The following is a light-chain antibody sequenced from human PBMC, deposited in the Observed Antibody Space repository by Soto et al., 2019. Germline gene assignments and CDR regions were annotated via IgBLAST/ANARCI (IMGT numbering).Light chain of an antibody. CDR2: AAS. CDR1: QSITTY. J-gene: IGKJ1*01. CDR3: QQSYSTSWT. V-gene: IGKV1-39*01. Sequence: DIPMTQSPFSLSASVGDRVTITCRASQSITTYLNWYQQKPGKAPNLLIYAASSLQSGVPSRFSGSGSGTAFSLTISSLQPEDFATYYCQQSYSTSWTFGQGTKVEIK.